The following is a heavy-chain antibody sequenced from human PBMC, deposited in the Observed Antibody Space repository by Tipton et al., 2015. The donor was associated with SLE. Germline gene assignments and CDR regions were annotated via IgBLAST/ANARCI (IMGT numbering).Heavy chain of an antibody. J-gene: IGHJ6*02. D-gene: IGHD1-26*01. CDR2: INPDSGGT. Sequence: QLVQSGAEVKKPGASVKVSCKASGYTFTGYYMHWVRQAPGQGLEWMGWINPDSGGTKNAQKFQGRVTMTRDTSISTAYMELSRLRSDDTAVYYCARDHEWEPSDGMDVWGQGTTVTVSS. V-gene: IGHV1-2*02. CDR1: GYTFTGYY. CDR3: ARDHEWEPSDGMDV.